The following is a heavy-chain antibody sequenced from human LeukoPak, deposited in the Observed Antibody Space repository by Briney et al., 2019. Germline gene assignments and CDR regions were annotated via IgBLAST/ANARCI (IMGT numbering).Heavy chain of an antibody. CDR3: ARPQGIQLWGGDDAFDI. CDR1: GFTFDDYG. V-gene: IGHV3-20*04. J-gene: IGHJ3*02. D-gene: IGHD5-18*01. CDR2: INWNGGST. Sequence: GGSLRLSCAASGFTFDDYGMSWVRQAPGKGLEWVSGINWNGGSTGYADSVKGRFTISRDNAKNSLYLQMNSLRAEDTALYYCARPQGIQLWGGDDAFDIWGQGTMVTVSS.